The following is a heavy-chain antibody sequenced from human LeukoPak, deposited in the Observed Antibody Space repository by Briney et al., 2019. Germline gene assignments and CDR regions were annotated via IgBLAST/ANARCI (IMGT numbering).Heavy chain of an antibody. CDR2: INPNSGGT. J-gene: IGHJ5*02. D-gene: IGHD3-10*01. CDR1: GYTFTGYY. V-gene: IGHV1-2*02. Sequence: ASVKVSCKASGYTFTGYYMHWVRQAPGQGLEWMGWINPNSGGTNYAQKFQGRVTMTRDTSISTAYMELSRLRSDDTAVYYCARERRRYYGSGSYSFFPIDPWGQGTLVTVSS. CDR3: ARERRRYYGSGSYSFFPIDP.